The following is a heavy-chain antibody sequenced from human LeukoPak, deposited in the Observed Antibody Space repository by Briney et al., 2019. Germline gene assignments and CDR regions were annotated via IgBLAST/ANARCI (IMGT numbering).Heavy chain of an antibody. CDR2: ISGSGGST. CDR3: AKKFLDYDFWSDYWYYFDY. CDR1: GFTFSSYA. D-gene: IGHD3-3*01. V-gene: IGHV3-23*01. J-gene: IGHJ4*02. Sequence: GGSLRLSCAASGFTFSSYAMSWVRQAPGKGLEWVSAISGSGGSTYYADSVKGRFTISRDNSKNTLYLQMNSLRAEDTAVYYCAKKFLDYDFWSDYWYYFDYWGQGTLVTVSS.